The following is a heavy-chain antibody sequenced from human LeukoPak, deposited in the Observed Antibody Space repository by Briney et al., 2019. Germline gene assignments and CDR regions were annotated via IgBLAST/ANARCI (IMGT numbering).Heavy chain of an antibody. Sequence: GASVKVSCKASGYTFTGYYMHWVRQAPGQGLEWMGWINPNSGGTNYAQKFQGRVTMTRDTSISTAYMELSRLRSDDTAVYYCAREQVVPAAPYDYWGQGTLVTVSS. CDR1: GYTFTGYY. CDR2: INPNSGGT. J-gene: IGHJ4*02. D-gene: IGHD2-2*01. V-gene: IGHV1-2*02. CDR3: AREQVVPAAPYDY.